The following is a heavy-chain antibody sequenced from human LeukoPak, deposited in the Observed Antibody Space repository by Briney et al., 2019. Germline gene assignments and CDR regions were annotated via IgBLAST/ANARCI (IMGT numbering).Heavy chain of an antibody. Sequence: GGSLRLSCAASGFSFSTYYVNWVRQAPGKGLEWVSCISSSSTYIYYAVSVRGRFAISRDNAKNSLYLQMNSLRAEDTAVYYCARENHGSFDYWGQGSLVTVSS. J-gene: IGHJ4*02. V-gene: IGHV3-21*01. CDR3: ARENHGSFDY. CDR2: ISSSSTYI. CDR1: GFSFSTYY. D-gene: IGHD1-14*01.